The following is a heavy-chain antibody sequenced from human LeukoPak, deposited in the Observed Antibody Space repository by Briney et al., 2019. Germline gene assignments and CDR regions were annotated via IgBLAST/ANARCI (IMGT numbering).Heavy chain of an antibody. Sequence: GGSLRLSCAASGFTFSNYDMHWVTQATGKGLEWVSAIGAAGDTCYPGSVKGRFTISRENAKNSLYLQMNILRDGDTAVYYCARAIGTGPQAYCYFDLWGRGTLVTVSS. CDR2: IGAAGDT. V-gene: IGHV3-13*04. CDR3: ARAIGTGPQAYCYFDL. CDR1: GFTFSNYD. D-gene: IGHD1/OR15-1a*01. J-gene: IGHJ2*01.